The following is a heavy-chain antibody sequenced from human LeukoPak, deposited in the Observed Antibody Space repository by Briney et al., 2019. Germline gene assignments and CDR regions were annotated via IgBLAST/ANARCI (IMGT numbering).Heavy chain of an antibody. V-gene: IGHV3-74*01. D-gene: IGHD5-12*01. CDR2: INSDGSST. Sequence: GGSLRLSCAASGFTFSSYWMHWVRQAPGKGLVWVSRINSDGSSTSYADSVKGRFTISRDNAKNTLYLQMNSLRAEDTAVYNCVSGYDNYYYYYYMDVWGKGTTVTVSS. CDR1: GFTFSSYW. J-gene: IGHJ6*03. CDR3: VSGYDNYYYYYYMDV.